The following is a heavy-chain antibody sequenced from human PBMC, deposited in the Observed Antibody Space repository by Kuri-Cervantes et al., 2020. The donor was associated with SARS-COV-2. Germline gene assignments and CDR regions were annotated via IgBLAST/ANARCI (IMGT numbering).Heavy chain of an antibody. J-gene: IGHJ5*02. Sequence: GESLKISCAASGFTFSSYSMNWVRQAPGKGLEWVSYISSSSSTIYYADSVKGRFTISRDNAKNSLYLQMNSLRAEDTAVYYCARDVIVGPNWFDPWGQGTLVTVSS. CDR1: GFTFSSYS. CDR2: ISSSSSTI. V-gene: IGHV3-48*01. D-gene: IGHD1-26*01. CDR3: ARDVIVGPNWFDP.